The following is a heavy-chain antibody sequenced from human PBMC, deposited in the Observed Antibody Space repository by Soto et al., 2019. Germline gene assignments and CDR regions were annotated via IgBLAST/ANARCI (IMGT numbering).Heavy chain of an antibody. CDR1: GYTFTSYA. Sequence: ASVKVSCKASGYTFTSYAMHWVRQAPGQRLEWMGRINAGNGNTKYSQKFQGRVTITRDTSASTAYMELSSLRSEDTAVYYCARDGDDYGDDLDYWGQGTLVTVSS. V-gene: IGHV1-3*01. CDR3: ARDGDDYGDDLDY. J-gene: IGHJ4*02. D-gene: IGHD4-17*01. CDR2: INAGNGNT.